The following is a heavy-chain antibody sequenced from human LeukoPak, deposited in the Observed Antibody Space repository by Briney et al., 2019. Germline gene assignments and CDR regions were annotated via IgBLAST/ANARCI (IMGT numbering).Heavy chain of an antibody. CDR2: IFPIDSET. CDR3: TRGCSGGSCSRDAMDV. D-gene: IGHD2-15*01. V-gene: IGHV5-51*01. CDR1: GYSFSSDW. Sequence: GESLKISCKASGYSFSSDWIAWVRQMPGKGLEWMGIIFPIDSETTYSPSFQGQVTISADKSISTAYLQWSSLKASDTAMYYCTRGCSGGSCSRDAMDVWGQGTMVTVTS. J-gene: IGHJ6*02.